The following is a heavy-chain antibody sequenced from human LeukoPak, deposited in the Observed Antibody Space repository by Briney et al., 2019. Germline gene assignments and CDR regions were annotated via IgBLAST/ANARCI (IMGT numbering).Heavy chain of an antibody. V-gene: IGHV4-59*12. J-gene: IGHJ4*02. Sequence: SETLSLTCTVSGGSLSSYYWSWIRQPPGKGLEWIGYIYYSGSTNYNPSLKSRVTISVDTSKKQFSLKLSSVTAADTAVYYCASGGIVGATTLGSFDYWGQGTLVTVSS. CDR2: IYYSGST. D-gene: IGHD1-26*01. CDR3: ASGGIVGATTLGSFDY. CDR1: GGSLSSYY.